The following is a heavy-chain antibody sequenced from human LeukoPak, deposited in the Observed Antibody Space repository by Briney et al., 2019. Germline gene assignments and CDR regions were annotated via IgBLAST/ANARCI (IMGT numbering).Heavy chain of an antibody. CDR3: ARETDSSGWYFDY. Sequence: GGSLRLSCAASGFTFSNAWMSWVHQAPGKGLEWVGRIKSKTDGGTTDYAAPVKGRFTISRDNSKNTLYLQMNSLRAEDTAVYYCARETDSSGWYFDYWGQGTLVTVSS. V-gene: IGHV3-15*01. D-gene: IGHD6-19*01. CDR2: IKSKTDGGTT. J-gene: IGHJ4*02. CDR1: GFTFSNAW.